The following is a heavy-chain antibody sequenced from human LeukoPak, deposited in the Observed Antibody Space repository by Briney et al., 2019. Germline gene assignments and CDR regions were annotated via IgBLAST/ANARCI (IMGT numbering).Heavy chain of an antibody. V-gene: IGHV3-48*03. CDR2: ISSSGSTI. CDR1: GFTFSSYE. J-gene: IGHJ4*02. D-gene: IGHD6-19*01. Sequence: GGSLRLSCAASGFTFSSYEMNWVRQAPGKGLEWVSYISSSGSTIYYADSVKGRFTISRDNAKNSLYLQMNSLRAEATAVYYCARDLAVAGKGPGDYWGQGTLVTVSS. CDR3: ARDLAVAGKGPGDY.